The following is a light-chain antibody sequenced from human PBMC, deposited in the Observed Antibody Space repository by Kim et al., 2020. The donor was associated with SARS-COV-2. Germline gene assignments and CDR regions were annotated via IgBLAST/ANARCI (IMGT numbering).Light chain of an antibody. J-gene: IGLJ3*02. V-gene: IGLV1-44*01. CDR3: VAWDDSLNGSV. Sequence: GKRVTISCSGGRSNIGSNVVNWYQQLPGTAPKLLIYSNDYRPSGVPARFSGSKSGTSASLAISGLQSEDEADYYCVAWDDSLNGSVFGGGTQLTVL. CDR1: RSNIGSNV. CDR2: SND.